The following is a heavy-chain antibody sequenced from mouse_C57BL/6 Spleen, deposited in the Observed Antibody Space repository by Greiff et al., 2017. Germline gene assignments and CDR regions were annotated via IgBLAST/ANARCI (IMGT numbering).Heavy chain of an antibody. J-gene: IGHJ2*01. CDR3: ASRGYGYCVDY. CDR2: IDPSDSET. V-gene: IGHV1-52*01. CDR1: GYTFTSYW. Sequence: QVQLQQPGAELVRPGSSVKLSCKASGYTFTSYWMHWVKQRTIKGLEWIGNIDPSDSETHYNQKVKDKATLNVDKSSSTAYMQLSSLTSEDSAVYYGASRGYGYCVDYWGQGTLLTVSS. D-gene: IGHD2-2*01.